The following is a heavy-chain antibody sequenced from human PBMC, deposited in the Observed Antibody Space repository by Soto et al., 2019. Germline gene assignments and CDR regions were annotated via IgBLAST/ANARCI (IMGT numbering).Heavy chain of an antibody. J-gene: IGHJ6*04. V-gene: IGHV3-33*01. CDR3: GRGVLGLSYMDV. CDR1: GYSFSRYG. CDR2: IWYDGSTK. D-gene: IGHD3-16*01. Sequence: QVQLVESGGGVVQPGTSLRLSCVTSGYSFSRYGMHWVRQAPGKGLEWVALIWYDGSTKYYVDSAKGRFTISRDNSRDTLYLPLNSLRAEERAVYYCGRGVLGLSYMDVLGKGSTVTVSS.